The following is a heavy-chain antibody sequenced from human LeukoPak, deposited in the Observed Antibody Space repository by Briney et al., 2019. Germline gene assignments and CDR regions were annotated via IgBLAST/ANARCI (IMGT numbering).Heavy chain of an antibody. V-gene: IGHV3-30*02. CDR2: IRYDGSNK. CDR3: AKDLDGGNSNFDY. D-gene: IGHD4-23*01. CDR1: GFTFSSYG. Sequence: GGSLRLSCAASGFTFSSYGMHWVRQAPGKGLEWVAFIRYDGSNKYYVDSVKGRFTISRDNSKNTLYLQMNSLRGEGTAVYYCAKDLDGGNSNFDYWGQGTLVTVSS. J-gene: IGHJ4*02.